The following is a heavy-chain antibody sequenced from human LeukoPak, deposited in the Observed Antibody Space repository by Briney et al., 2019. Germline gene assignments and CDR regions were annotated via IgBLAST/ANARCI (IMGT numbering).Heavy chain of an antibody. CDR2: ISNSGGST. CDR3: AKGRYYYDSSGYYYDAFDI. CDR1: GFTFSSYA. D-gene: IGHD3-22*01. J-gene: IGHJ3*02. V-gene: IGHV3-23*01. Sequence: GGSLRLSCAASGFTFSSYAMSWVRQAPGKGLEWVSGISNSGGSTYYADSVKGRFTISRDNSKNTLYLQMNSLRAEDTAVFYCAKGRYYYDSSGYYYDAFDIWGQGTMVTVSS.